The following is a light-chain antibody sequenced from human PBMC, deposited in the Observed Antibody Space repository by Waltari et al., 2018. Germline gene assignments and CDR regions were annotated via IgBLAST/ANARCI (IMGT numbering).Light chain of an antibody. V-gene: IGLV1-40*01. Sequence: QSVLTQPPSVSGAPGQRVTISCTGSSSNIGAGYDVQWSQQPPGTAPKLLMYGKRHRPSGPPDRFSGSKSGTSASLAITGLQAGDEADYYCQSYDSSLSGSRVFGGGTKLTVL. CDR2: GKR. CDR3: QSYDSSLSGSRV. J-gene: IGLJ2*01. CDR1: SSNIGAGYD.